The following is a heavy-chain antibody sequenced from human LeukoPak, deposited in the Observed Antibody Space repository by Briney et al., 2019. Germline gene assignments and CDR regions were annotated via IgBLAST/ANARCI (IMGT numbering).Heavy chain of an antibody. D-gene: IGHD3-16*02. Sequence: GGSLRLYCAASGFTFSNAWMNWVRQAPGKGLEWVGRIKSKTDGGTTDYAAPVKGRFTISRDDSKNTLYLQLNSLKTEDTAVYYCTTDPPVTFGGVIVDTYWGQGTLVTVSS. CDR3: TTDPPVTFGGVIVDTY. CDR2: IKSKTDGGTT. CDR1: GFTFSNAW. J-gene: IGHJ4*02. V-gene: IGHV3-15*01.